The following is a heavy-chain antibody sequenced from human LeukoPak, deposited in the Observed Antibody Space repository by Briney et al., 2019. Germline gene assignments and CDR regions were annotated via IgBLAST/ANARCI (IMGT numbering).Heavy chain of an antibody. J-gene: IGHJ4*02. CDR1: GGTFSSYA. D-gene: IGHD3-16*01. Sequence: GSSVKVSCKASGGTFSSYAISWVRQAPGQGLEWMRGIIPIFGTANYAQKFQGRVTITTDESTSTAYMELSSLRSEDTAVYYCARESFGVHNPGFHYWGQGTLVTVSS. CDR2: IIPIFGTA. V-gene: IGHV1-69*05. CDR3: ARESFGVHNPGFHY.